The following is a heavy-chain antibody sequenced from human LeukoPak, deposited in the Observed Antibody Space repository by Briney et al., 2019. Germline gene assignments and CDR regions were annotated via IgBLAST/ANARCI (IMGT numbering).Heavy chain of an antibody. V-gene: IGHV1-18*01. Sequence: ASVKVSCKAYGYTFTSYGISWVRQAPGQGLEWMGWISAYNGNTNYAQKLQGRVTMTTDTSTSTAYMELRSLRSDDTAVYYCARGDHCSSTSCYGITVDYYYYYGMDVWGQGTTVTVSS. CDR3: ARGDHCSSTSCYGITVDYYYYYGMDV. CDR2: ISAYNGNT. J-gene: IGHJ6*02. D-gene: IGHD2-2*01. CDR1: GYTFTSYG.